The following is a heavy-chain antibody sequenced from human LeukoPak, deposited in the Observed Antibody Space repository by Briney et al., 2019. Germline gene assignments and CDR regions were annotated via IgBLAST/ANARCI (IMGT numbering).Heavy chain of an antibody. J-gene: IGHJ4*02. V-gene: IGHV5-51*01. D-gene: IGHD3-10*01. CDR2: IYPGDSDT. CDR3: ALDYYGSGSFEAPCFDY. Sequence: GESLKISCKGSGYSFTSYWIGWVRQMPGKGLEWMGIIYPGDSDTSYSPSFQGQVTSSADKSISTAYLQWSSLKASDTAMYYCALDYYGSGSFEAPCFDYWGQGTLVTVSS. CDR1: GYSFTSYW.